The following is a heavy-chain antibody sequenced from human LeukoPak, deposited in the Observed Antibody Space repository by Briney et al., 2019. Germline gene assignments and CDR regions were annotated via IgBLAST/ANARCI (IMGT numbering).Heavy chain of an antibody. D-gene: IGHD2-2*01. Sequence: SETLSLTCAVSGYSISSGYYWGWIRQPPGQGLEWIGSIYHSGSTYYNPSLKSRVTISVDTSKNQFSLKLSSVTAADTAVYYCARRIVVVPAATTADYYMDVWGKGTTVTVSS. CDR2: IYHSGST. J-gene: IGHJ6*03. CDR3: ARRIVVVPAATTADYYMDV. CDR1: GYSISSGYY. V-gene: IGHV4-38-2*01.